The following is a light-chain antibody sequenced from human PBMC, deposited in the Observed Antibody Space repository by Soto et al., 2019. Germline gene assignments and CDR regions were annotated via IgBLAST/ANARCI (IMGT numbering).Light chain of an antibody. CDR3: QQYDSYSWT. J-gene: IGKJ1*01. Sequence: DIQMTQSPSTLSASAGDTVTITCRASQSVSTFLAWYQQKPGKAPRPMIFDASSLYSGVPARFSGSGSGTEFTLTISSLQPDDFATYYCQQYDSYSWTFGQGTKVEIK. CDR1: QSVSTF. CDR2: DAS. V-gene: IGKV1-5*01.